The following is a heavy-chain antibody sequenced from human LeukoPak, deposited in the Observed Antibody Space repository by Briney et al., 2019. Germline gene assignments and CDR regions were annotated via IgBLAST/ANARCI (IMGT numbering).Heavy chain of an antibody. J-gene: IGHJ4*02. CDR2: IIPIFGTA. CDR1: GGTFSSYA. CDR3: ARGKFGELLSYFDY. Sequence: GASVKVSCKASGGTFSSYAISWVRQAPGQGLEWMGGIIPIFGTANYAQKFQGRVTITADESTSTAYMELSSLRSEDTAVYYCARGKFGELLSYFDYWGQGTLVTVSS. V-gene: IGHV1-69*13. D-gene: IGHD3-10*01.